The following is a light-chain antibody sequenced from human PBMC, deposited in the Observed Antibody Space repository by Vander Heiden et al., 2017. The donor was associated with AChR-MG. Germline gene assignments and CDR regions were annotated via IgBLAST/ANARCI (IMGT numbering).Light chain of an antibody. V-gene: IGKV3-20*01. CDR2: GAS. Sequence: IVLPQSPGTLSLSPGERATLSCRASQSVSSSYLAWYQQKPGQAPRLLIYGASSRATGIPDRFSGSGSGTDLTLTISRLEPEDFAVYYCQQYGSSPKTFGQGTKVEIK. CDR3: QQYGSSPKT. CDR1: QSVSSSY. J-gene: IGKJ1*01.